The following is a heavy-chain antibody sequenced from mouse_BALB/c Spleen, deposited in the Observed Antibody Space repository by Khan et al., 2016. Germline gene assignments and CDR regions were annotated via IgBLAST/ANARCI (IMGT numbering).Heavy chain of an antibody. J-gene: IGHJ4*01. CDR3: ASPIYYDYDVGAVDF. D-gene: IGHD2-4*01. Sequence: QVQLQQSGADLMKPGASVRISCKATGYTFSNYWIEWVKQRPGHGLEWMGEILPGNDDTNYNEKFKGKATFTADISSNTAYMNLSSLTSEDSAVYDCASPIYYDYDVGAVDFWGQGTSVTVSS. CDR2: ILPGNDDT. V-gene: IGHV1-9*01. CDR1: GYTFSNYW.